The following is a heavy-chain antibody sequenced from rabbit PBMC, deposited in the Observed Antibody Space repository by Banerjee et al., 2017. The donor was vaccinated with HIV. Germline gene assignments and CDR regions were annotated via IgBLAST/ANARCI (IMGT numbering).Heavy chain of an antibody. V-gene: IGHV1S40*01. CDR3: ARHVHFVGSDL. D-gene: IGHD3-1*01. CDR2: IDLVFGST. Sequence: QSLEESGGDLVKPEGSLTLTCTASGFSFSNKYVMCWVRQAPGKGLEWIGYIDLVFGSTYYANWVNGRFTISKTSSTTVTLQMTSLTAADTATYFCARHVHFVGSDLWGPGTLVTVS. J-gene: IGHJ4*01. CDR1: GFSFSNKYV.